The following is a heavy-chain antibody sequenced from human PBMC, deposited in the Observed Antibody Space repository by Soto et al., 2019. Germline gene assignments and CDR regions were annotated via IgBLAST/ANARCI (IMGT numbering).Heavy chain of an antibody. J-gene: IGHJ4*02. Sequence: QVQLVESGGGVVQPGRSLRLSCAASGFTFSSYAMHWVHQAPGKGLEWVAVISYDGSNKYYADSVKGRFTISRDNSKNTLYLQMNSLRAEDTAVYYCARAELNYWGQGTLVTVSS. CDR2: ISYDGSNK. V-gene: IGHV3-30-3*01. CDR1: GFTFSSYA. CDR3: ARAELNY.